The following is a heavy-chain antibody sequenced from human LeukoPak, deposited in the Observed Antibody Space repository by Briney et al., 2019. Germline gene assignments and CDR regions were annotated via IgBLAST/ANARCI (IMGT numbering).Heavy chain of an antibody. Sequence: SETLSLTCTVSGGSISSYYWSWIRQPPGKGLEWIGYIYYSGSTNYNPSLKSRVTISVDTSKNQFSLKLSSVTAADTAVYYCARVNYGDYVWANWFDPWGQGTLVTVSS. CDR1: GGSISSYY. D-gene: IGHD4-17*01. J-gene: IGHJ5*02. CDR3: ARVNYGDYVWANWFDP. CDR2: IYYSGST. V-gene: IGHV4-59*01.